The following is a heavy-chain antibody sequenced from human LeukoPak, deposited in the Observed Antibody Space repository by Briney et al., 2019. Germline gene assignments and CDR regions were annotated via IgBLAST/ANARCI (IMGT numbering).Heavy chain of an antibody. J-gene: IGHJ5*02. V-gene: IGHV3-7*03. D-gene: IGHD6-13*01. CDR2: IKEDGSEK. CDR1: GFTFSTSW. Sequence: PGGSLRLSCAASGFTFSTSWMSWVRQAPGRGLEWVANIKEDGSEKWYMGSVKGRFTISRDNAKNSLYLQMNSLRAEDTAVYYCAKGVGASSWYNWFDPWAQGTLVTVSS. CDR3: AKGVGASSWYNWFDP.